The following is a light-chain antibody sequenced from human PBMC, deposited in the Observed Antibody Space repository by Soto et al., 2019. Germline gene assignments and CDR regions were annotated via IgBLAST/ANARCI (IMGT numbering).Light chain of an antibody. Sequence: EVVLTQSPGTLSLSRGERARLSCRASERIYSAYLGWYQQKPGQAPRLLIYGTSSRATGIPDRFSGSGSGTDFTLTIISLQSEDFAVYYCQQYNDWPPITFGQGTRLEI. CDR2: GTS. CDR3: QQYNDWPPIT. CDR1: ERIYSAY. J-gene: IGKJ5*01. V-gene: IGKV3-20*01.